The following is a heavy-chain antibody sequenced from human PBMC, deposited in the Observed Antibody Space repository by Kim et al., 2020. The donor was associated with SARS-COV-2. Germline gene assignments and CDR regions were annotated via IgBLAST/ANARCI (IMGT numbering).Heavy chain of an antibody. CDR1: GFTFSNYS. Sequence: GGSLRLSCAASGFTFSNYSMHWVRQAPGKGLEWVSYISSSSSTIYYADSVKGRFTISRDNAKNSLYLQMNSLRDEDTAVYYCARGPPSYDVWCGYYSYSWGGDCWRQGTKLGVSS. J-gene: IGHJ6*01. V-gene: IGHV3-48*02. D-gene: IGHD3-3*01. CDR2: ISSSSSTI. CDR3: ARGPPSYDVWCGYYSYSWGGDC.